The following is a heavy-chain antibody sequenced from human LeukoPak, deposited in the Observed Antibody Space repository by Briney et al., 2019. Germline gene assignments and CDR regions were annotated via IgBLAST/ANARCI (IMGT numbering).Heavy chain of an antibody. CDR2: ISYDGSNK. V-gene: IGHV3-30*18. CDR1: GFTFSSYG. D-gene: IGHD2-2*02. CDR3: AKDGRGAAIFYYYGMDV. J-gene: IGHJ6*02. Sequence: GGSLRLSCAASGFTFSSYGMHWVRQVPGKGLEWVAVISYDGSNKYYADSVKGRFTISRDNSKNTLYLQMNSLRAEDTAVYYCAKDGRGAAIFYYYGMDVWGQGTTVTVSS.